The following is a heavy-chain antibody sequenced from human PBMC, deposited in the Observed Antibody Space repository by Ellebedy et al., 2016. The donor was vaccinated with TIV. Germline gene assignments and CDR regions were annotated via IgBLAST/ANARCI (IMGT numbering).Heavy chain of an antibody. Sequence: PGGSLRLSCEASGFTFSTHSMNRVRQAPGKGPEWVSSISTSGSYIFYADSVKGRFTISRDNAGNSLYLQLSNLRVEDTAVYYCAATTPRIRGQRMYYYYAMDVWGQGTTVTVSS. J-gene: IGHJ6*02. CDR2: ISTSGSYI. D-gene: IGHD3-10*01. CDR3: AATTPRIRGQRMYYYYAMDV. V-gene: IGHV3-21*01. CDR1: GFTFSTHS.